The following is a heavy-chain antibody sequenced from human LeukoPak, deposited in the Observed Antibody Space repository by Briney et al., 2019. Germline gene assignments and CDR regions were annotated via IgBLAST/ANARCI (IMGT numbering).Heavy chain of an antibody. Sequence: GGSLRLSCAASGFTFSDYYMSWIRRAPGKGLEWVSYISPSSSYTDYADSVKGRFTISRDNARNSLYLQMNSLRAEDTAVYSCAKFSPMTASHYFDFWGQGTLVTVSS. J-gene: IGHJ4*02. CDR3: AKFSPMTASHYFDF. CDR1: GFTFSDYY. V-gene: IGHV3-11*03. CDR2: ISPSSSYT. D-gene: IGHD2-21*02.